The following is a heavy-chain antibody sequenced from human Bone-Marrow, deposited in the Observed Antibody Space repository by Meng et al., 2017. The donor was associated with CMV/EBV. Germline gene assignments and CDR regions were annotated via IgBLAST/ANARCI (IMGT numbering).Heavy chain of an antibody. D-gene: IGHD3-10*01. CDR3: ARVYYYGSGSTLDY. CDR2: IYYSGST. Sequence: QVQLQESGRGLVKPSQTLSLTCTVSGGSISSGDYSWSWIRQPPGKGLEWIGYIYYSGSTYYHPSLKSRVTISVDTSKNQFSLKLSSVTAADTAVYYCARVYYYGSGSTLDYWGQGTLVTVSA. J-gene: IGHJ4*02. V-gene: IGHV4-30-4*08. CDR1: GGSISSGDYS.